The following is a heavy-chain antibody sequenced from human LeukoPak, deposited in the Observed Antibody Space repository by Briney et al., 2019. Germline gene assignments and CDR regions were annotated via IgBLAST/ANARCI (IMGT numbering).Heavy chain of an antibody. V-gene: IGHV4-34*01. CDR1: RGAPRGYY. Sequence: PGTLCLTPALSRGAPRGYYWSSIREPPGNGLGWIGEINHTGRTNYTTSLKSRVTISVDTSKTQFSLKLSSVTAADTAVYYCARAPRYYYGSGSWAPFDPWGQGTLVTVSS. CDR3: ARAPRYYYGSGSWAPFDP. CDR2: INHTGRT. J-gene: IGHJ5*02. D-gene: IGHD3-10*01.